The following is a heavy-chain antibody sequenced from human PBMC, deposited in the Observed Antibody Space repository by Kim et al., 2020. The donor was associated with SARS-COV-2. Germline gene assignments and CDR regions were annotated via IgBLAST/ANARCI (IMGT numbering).Heavy chain of an antibody. CDR3: AKSFSGSYVGYDY. J-gene: IGHJ4*02. CDR1: GFTFNTYG. D-gene: IGHD1-26*01. CDR2: ISYDGSHK. Sequence: GGSLSLSCAASGFTFNTYGMHWVRQAPGKGLEWVGVISYDGSHKYYEDSVKGRFTISRDNSKNTLYLQMNSLRVEDTAVYYCAKSFSGSYVGYDYWCQGTLVTVS. V-gene: IGHV3-30*18.